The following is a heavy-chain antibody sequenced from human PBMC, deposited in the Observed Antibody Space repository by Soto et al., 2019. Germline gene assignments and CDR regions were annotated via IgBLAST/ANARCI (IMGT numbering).Heavy chain of an antibody. V-gene: IGHV3-23*01. Sequence: EVQLLESGGGLVQPGGSLRLSCAASGFTFSSYAMSWVRQAPGKGLEWVSVISGSDGSPYYADSVKGRFTISRDNSKNTLYLQMNSLRAEDTAVYYCARPYGDVAREWGQGTLVTVSS. CDR3: ARPYGDVARE. CDR2: ISGSDGSP. D-gene: IGHD4-17*01. CDR1: GFTFSSYA. J-gene: IGHJ4*02.